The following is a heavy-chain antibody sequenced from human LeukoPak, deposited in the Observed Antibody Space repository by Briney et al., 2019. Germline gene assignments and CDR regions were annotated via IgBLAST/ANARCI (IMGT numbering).Heavy chain of an antibody. CDR3: ARIHRYCSGGACYVLDN. J-gene: IGHJ4*02. Sequence: ASETLSLTCVVSGGSVSGYYWGWIWQPPGRGMEWIGYVYYSGSTNYNPSFKSRITISVDTSRNRFSLQLSSVTAADTAVYYCARIHRYCSGGACYVLDNWGQGTLVAVSS. CDR1: GGSVSGYY. D-gene: IGHD2-15*01. CDR2: VYYSGST. V-gene: IGHV4-59*02.